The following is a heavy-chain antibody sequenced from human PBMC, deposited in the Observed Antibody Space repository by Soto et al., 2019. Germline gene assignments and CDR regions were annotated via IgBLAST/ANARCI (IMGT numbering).Heavy chain of an antibody. J-gene: IGHJ6*02. D-gene: IGHD3-16*01. CDR2: IYPGDSDT. CDR1: GYSFPTFW. Sequence: PGESLKISCKGSGYSFPTFWIAWVRQMPGKGLEWMGVIYPGDSDTRYSPSFQGQVTISADKSISTAYLQWSSLRASGTAMYYCARSGRNAYYNMDVWGQGTTVTVYS. CDR3: ARSGRNAYYNMDV. V-gene: IGHV5-51*01.